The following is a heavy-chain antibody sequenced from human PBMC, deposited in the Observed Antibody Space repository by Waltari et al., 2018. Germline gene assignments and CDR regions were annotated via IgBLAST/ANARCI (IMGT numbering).Heavy chain of an antibody. CDR3: AKQSPSYTRGWYPLES. V-gene: IGHV3-53*01. D-gene: IGHD6-19*01. CDR2: IYSGGNT. CDR1: GFTVRTNF. J-gene: IGHJ4*02. Sequence: EVQLVESGGNLIQPGGSLRLSCAASGFTVRTNFISWVRQAPGKGLEWGSIIYSGGNTYYAGSVKGRFTISRDNYKNMVYLEMNSLRAEDTAVYYCAKQSPSYTRGWYPLESWGPGTLVTVSP.